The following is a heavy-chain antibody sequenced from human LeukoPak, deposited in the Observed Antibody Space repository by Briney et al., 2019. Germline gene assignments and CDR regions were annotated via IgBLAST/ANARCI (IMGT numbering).Heavy chain of an antibody. V-gene: IGHV3-11*04. D-gene: IGHD3-10*01. J-gene: IGHJ4*02. CDR3: ARIYYYASGSGEY. CDR1: GFTFSDYY. CDR2: IGSNGGNI. Sequence: GGSLRLSCTTSGFTFSDYYMSWIRQAPGKGLEWISYIGSNGGNIFYADSVKGRFTISRGNAKNSLYLQMDSLTAEDTAMYYCARIYYYASGSGEYWGQGTLVAVSA.